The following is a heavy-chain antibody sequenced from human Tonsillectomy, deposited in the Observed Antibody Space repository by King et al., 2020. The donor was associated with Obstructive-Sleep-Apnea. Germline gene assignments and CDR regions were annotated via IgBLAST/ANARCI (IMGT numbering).Heavy chain of an antibody. D-gene: IGHD3-16*01. V-gene: IGHV3-7*03. CDR2: IKQDGSEK. CDR1: GFTFSDFW. CDR3: ARGGGGLVF. J-gene: IGHJ4*02. Sequence: VKLVESGGGLVQPGGSLRLSCAASGFTFSDFWMTWVRQAPGKGLEWVANIKQDGSEKFYVDSLKGRFTVSRDNAKSSLYLQMNGLRVEDTAVYYCARGGGGLVFWVQGSLVTVSS.